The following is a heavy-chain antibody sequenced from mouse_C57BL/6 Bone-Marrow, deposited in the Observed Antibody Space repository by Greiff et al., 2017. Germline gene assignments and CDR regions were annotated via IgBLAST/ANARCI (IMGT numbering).Heavy chain of an antibody. Sequence: QVQLQQSGAELVGPAPPLTLPCKVSGYTFTDYEMHWVQQTPVHGLEWIGAIDPDTGGTAYKQKFTGKAILTADYSSSTAYMELRSLTAEDSAVYYCTRSYYYGSRWYFDVWGTGTTVTVSS. CDR1: GYTFTDYE. J-gene: IGHJ1*03. CDR2: IDPDTGGT. CDR3: TRSYYYGSRWYFDV. D-gene: IGHD1-1*01. V-gene: IGHV1-15*01.